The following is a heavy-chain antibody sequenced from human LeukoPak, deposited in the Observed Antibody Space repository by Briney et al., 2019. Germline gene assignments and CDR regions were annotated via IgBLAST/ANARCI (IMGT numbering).Heavy chain of an antibody. D-gene: IGHD5-18*01. J-gene: IGHJ3*02. Sequence: PSETLSLTCSVSGGSINSFYCNWMRQPAGKGLEWIGRIYTSGTTTYNPSLKSRVTMSVDTSKNQFSLKLSSVTAADTAVYYCARDRGYSYGDMGDAFDIWGQGTMVTVSS. CDR2: IYTSGTT. CDR1: GGSINSFY. CDR3: ARDRGYSYGDMGDAFDI. V-gene: IGHV4-4*07.